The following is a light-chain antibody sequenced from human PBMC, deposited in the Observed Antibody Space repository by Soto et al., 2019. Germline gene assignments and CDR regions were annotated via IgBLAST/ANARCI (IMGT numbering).Light chain of an antibody. CDR2: GAS. Sequence: EIVLTQSPGILSLSPGERATLSCRASQSVSNSYLAWYQQKPGQAPRLLIYGASSRAIGIPDRFSGSGSATDFTLIISRVEPEDFAVYFCQQYGSSPITFGQGTRLEIE. CDR3: QQYGSSPIT. J-gene: IGKJ5*01. V-gene: IGKV3-20*01. CDR1: QSVSNSY.